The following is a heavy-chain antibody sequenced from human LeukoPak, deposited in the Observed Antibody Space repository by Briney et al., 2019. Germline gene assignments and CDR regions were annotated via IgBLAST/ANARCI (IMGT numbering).Heavy chain of an antibody. D-gene: IGHD6-25*01. V-gene: IGHV1-18*01. CDR3: LRDAQRPRLTPDY. CDR1: GYTFNTYG. J-gene: IGHJ4*02. Sequence: GASVRVSCKASGYTFNTYGISWMRQAPGKGLECRGWISTYNGDTSYVQNLHGRVTMTTDTSTSTAYMELMSLRSDDTAVYYCLRDAQRPRLTPDYWGQGTLVTVSS. CDR2: ISTYNGDT.